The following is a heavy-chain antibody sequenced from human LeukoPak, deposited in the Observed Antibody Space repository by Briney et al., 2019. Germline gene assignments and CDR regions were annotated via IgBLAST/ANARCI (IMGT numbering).Heavy chain of an antibody. Sequence: SETLSLTCTVSSGSISSYSWNWIRQSPGKGLEWIGYIYYSGTTNYNPSLKSRVTISVDTSKNQFSLKLSSVTAADTAVYYCARVAHYYDSSGYYYPWFDPWGQGTLVTVSS. V-gene: IGHV4-59*12. CDR2: IYYSGTT. D-gene: IGHD3-22*01. CDR3: ARVAHYYDSSGYYYPWFDP. CDR1: SGSISSYS. J-gene: IGHJ5*02.